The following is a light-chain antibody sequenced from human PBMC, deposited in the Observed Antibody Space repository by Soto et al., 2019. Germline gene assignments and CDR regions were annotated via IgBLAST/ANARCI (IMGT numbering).Light chain of an antibody. Sequence: PATLSLSQGERATLSGGASQSFSSSYLAWYQQKPGLGPRLLIYDASSRATGIPDRFSGSGSGTDFTLTIIRLEPEDIAVYYCQPYGIPTPFAQGTKLDIK. CDR3: QPYGIPTP. V-gene: IGKV3D-20*01. J-gene: IGKJ1*01. CDR1: QSFSSSY. CDR2: DAS.